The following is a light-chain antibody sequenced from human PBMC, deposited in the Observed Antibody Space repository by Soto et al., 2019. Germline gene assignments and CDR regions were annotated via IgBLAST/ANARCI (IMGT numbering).Light chain of an antibody. Sequence: EIVMMQSPATLSVSPGERATLSCRASQSVSSNLVWYQQKPGQAPRLLIYGASTRATGIPARFSGSGSGTEFTLTISSLQSEDFAVYYCQQYNNWPQTFGQGTKLEIK. V-gene: IGKV3-15*01. CDR2: GAS. J-gene: IGKJ2*01. CDR1: QSVSSN. CDR3: QQYNNWPQT.